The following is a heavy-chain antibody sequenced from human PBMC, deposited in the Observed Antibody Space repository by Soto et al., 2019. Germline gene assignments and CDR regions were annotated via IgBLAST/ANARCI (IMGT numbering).Heavy chain of an antibody. J-gene: IGHJ3*02. V-gene: IGHV4-30-2*01. CDR3: ARDVAYDGAPFDI. Sequence: SETLSLTCDVSGVAISSGDYSWNWIRRPPGRGLEWIGYIYHSGSTYYNPSLKSRVSMSVDRSKNQFSLKLNSVSAADTAVYYCARDVAYDGAPFDIWGQGTMVTVSS. D-gene: IGHD2-21*01. CDR1: GVAISSGDYS. CDR2: IYHSGST.